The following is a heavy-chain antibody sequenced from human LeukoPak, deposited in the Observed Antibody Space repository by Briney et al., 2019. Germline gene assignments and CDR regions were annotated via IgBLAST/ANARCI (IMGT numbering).Heavy chain of an antibody. Sequence: PGGSLRLSCAASGFSLSSYAMSWVRQVPGKGLEWLANIKQDGSEKTYVDSVKGRFTIFRDNAKNLLYLQMNSLRAEDTAVYYCAREGFYYFDFWGQGALVTVVS. CDR3: AREGFYYFDF. V-gene: IGHV3-7*01. CDR2: IKQDGSEK. CDR1: GFSLSSYA. J-gene: IGHJ4*01.